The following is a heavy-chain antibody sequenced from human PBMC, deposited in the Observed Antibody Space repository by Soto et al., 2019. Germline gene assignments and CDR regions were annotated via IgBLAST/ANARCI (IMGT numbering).Heavy chain of an antibody. CDR1: GGTFSSYT. CDR3: ARGNHRWLQLWYFDL. J-gene: IGHJ2*01. Sequence: QVQLVQCGAEVKKPGSSVTVSCKASGGTFSSYTISWVRQAHGQGVEWMGGIIPIFGTANYAQKFQGRVTITADESTSTAYMELSSLRSEDTAVYYCARGNHRWLQLWYFDLWGRGTLVTVSS. D-gene: IGHD5-12*01. CDR2: IIPIFGTA. V-gene: IGHV1-69*12.